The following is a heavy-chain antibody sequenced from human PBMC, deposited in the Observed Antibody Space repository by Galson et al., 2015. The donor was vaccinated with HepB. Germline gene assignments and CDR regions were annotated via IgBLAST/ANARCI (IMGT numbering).Heavy chain of an antibody. D-gene: IGHD5-12*01. Sequence: ETLSLTCTVSGGSISSSSYYWGWIRQPPGKGLEWIGSIYYSESTYYNPSLKSRVTISVDTSKNQFSLKLSSVTAADTAVYYCARDRIALSGYGLMTYYYYGMDVWGQGTTVTVSS. V-gene: IGHV4-39*07. CDR1: GGSISSSSYY. J-gene: IGHJ6*02. CDR3: ARDRIALSGYGLMTYYYYGMDV. CDR2: IYYSEST.